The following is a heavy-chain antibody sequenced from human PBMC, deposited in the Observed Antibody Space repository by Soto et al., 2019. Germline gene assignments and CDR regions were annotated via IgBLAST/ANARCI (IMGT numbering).Heavy chain of an antibody. Sequence: GGSLRLSCAASGFTFSSYGMHWVRQAPGKGLEWVAVIWYDGSNKYYADSVKGRFTISRDNSKNTLYLQMNSLRAEDTAVYYCARDAPVELMVRGEGMDVWGQGTTVTVSS. CDR2: IWYDGSNK. D-gene: IGHD3-10*01. V-gene: IGHV3-33*01. CDR1: GFTFSSYG. CDR3: ARDAPVELMVRGEGMDV. J-gene: IGHJ6*02.